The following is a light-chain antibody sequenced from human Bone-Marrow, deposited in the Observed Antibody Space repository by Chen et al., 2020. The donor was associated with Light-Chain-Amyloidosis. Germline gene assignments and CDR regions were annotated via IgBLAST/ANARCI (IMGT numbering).Light chain of an antibody. CDR1: QTLSSNY. V-gene: IGKV3-20*01. CDR2: GSS. CDR3: QQYGTSPLT. J-gene: IGKJ4*01. Sequence: EILSTQSPGTLPLPPVEGANLPCSASQTLSSNYLTWYQQKFGQAPRLLIYGSSSRATGIPDRFTGSGSWTDFTLTINRLEPEDFAMYYCQQYGTSPLTFGGGTKVEIK.